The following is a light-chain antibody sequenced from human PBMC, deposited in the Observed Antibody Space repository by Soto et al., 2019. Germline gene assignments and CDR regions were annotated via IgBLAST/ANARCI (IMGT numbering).Light chain of an antibody. CDR2: LEGSGRY. Sequence: LVLNQSSPASSSPGSPVKLTLTLSRGDSSYIIAWHQQQPGKAPRYLMNLEGSGRYNKGDGIPDRFSGSSSGADRYLIISNLQSEDEGDYSCEKWDSHTGVFGGGTKVTV. CDR3: EKWDSHTGV. J-gene: IGLJ2*01. V-gene: IGLV4-60*03. CDR1: RGDSSYI.